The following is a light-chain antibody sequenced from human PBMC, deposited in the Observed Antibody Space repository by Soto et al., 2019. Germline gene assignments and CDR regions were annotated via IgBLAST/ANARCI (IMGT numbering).Light chain of an antibody. Sequence: EIVLTQSPYTLSLSPGEGAFLSCRASHSVHTFLAWYQQKPGQAPRLLICGASTRATGVPARFSGSGSGTDFTLTISSLEPEDFAVYYCQEYGSSSFTFGPGTKVD. V-gene: IGKV3-11*01. CDR1: HSVHTF. CDR2: GAS. CDR3: QEYGSSSFT. J-gene: IGKJ3*01.